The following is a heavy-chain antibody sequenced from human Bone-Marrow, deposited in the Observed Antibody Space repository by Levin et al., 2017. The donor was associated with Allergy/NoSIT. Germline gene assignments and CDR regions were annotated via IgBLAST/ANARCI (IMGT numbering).Heavy chain of an antibody. CDR2: IQPGDFDT. V-gene: IGHV5-51*01. J-gene: IGHJ4*02. D-gene: IGHD3-22*01. CDR3: ARHQSSSGYYYPDY. CDR1: GYTFTNYW. Sequence: GGSLRLSCKGSGYTFTNYWIGWVRQVPGKGLEWMGIIQPGDFDTRYSPSFQGQVTISADKSMSTAYLQWSSLKASDTAMYYCARHQSSSGYYYPDYWGQGTLVTASS.